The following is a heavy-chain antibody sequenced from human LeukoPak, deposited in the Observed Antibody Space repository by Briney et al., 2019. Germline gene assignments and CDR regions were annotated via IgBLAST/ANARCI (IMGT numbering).Heavy chain of an antibody. CDR2: ISAYNGNT. V-gene: IGHV1-18*01. J-gene: IGHJ4*02. CDR3: ARGEDIVLMVYVRGDLYDY. CDR1: GYTFTSYG. D-gene: IGHD2-8*01. Sequence: ASVKVSCKASGYTFTSYGISWVRQAPGQGLEWMGWISAYNGNTNYAQKLQGRVTMTTDTSTSTAYMELRSPRSDDTAVYYCARGEDIVLMVYVRGDLYDYWGQGTLVTVSS.